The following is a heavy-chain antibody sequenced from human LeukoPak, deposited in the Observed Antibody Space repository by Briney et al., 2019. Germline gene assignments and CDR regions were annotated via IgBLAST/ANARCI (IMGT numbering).Heavy chain of an antibody. Sequence: GASVKVSCKASGYTFTSYDINWVRQATGQGLEWMGWMNPNSGNTGYAQKFQGRVTITRNTSISTAYMELSSLRSEDTAVYYCARGRDSSSWWTTHNWFDPWGQGTLVTVSS. CDR1: GYTFTSYD. CDR2: MNPNSGNT. V-gene: IGHV1-8*03. J-gene: IGHJ5*02. CDR3: ARGRDSSSWWTTHNWFDP. D-gene: IGHD6-13*01.